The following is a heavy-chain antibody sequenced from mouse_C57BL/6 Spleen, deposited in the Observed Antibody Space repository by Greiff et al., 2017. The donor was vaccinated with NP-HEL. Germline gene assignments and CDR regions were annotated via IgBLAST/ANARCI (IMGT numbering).Heavy chain of an antibody. V-gene: IGHV1-61*01. CDR1: GYTFTSYW. CDR3: AIYYSNMYAMDY. D-gene: IGHD2-5*01. Sequence: VQLQQPGAELVRPGSSVKLSCKASGYTFTSYWMDWVKQRPGQGLEWIGNIYPSDSETHYNQKFKDKATLTVDKSSSTAYMQLSSLTSEDSAVYYCAIYYSNMYAMDYWGQGTSVTVSS. J-gene: IGHJ4*01. CDR2: IYPSDSET.